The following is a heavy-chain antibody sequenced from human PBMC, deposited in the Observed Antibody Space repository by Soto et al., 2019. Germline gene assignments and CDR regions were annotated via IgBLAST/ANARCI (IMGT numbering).Heavy chain of an antibody. CDR3: ARLSSIDSSGYYLDY. V-gene: IGHV4-31*03. J-gene: IGHJ4*02. CDR2: IYYSGST. Sequence: QVQLQESGPGLVKPSQTLSLTCTVSGGSISSGDYYWSWIRHHPGKGLEWIGYIYYSGSTHYSSSLKSRVTMSIDTSKNPFPLTLTSVTAADTAVYYCARLSSIDSSGYYLDYWGQGTLVTVSS. CDR1: GGSISSGDYY. D-gene: IGHD3-22*01.